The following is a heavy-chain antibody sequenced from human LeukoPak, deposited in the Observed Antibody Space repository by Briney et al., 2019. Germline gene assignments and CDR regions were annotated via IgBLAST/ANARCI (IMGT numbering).Heavy chain of an antibody. Sequence: SGPTLVKPTQTLTLTCTFSGFSLSPSGVGVGWIRQPPGKALEWLALIYWDDDKRYIPSLKSRLTITQDTSTNQVVLAFTNMDPVDTATYSCAHTEGMGAAGGFDPWGQGTLVTVSS. CDR1: GFSLSPSGVG. CDR3: AHTEGMGAAGGFDP. D-gene: IGHD6-13*01. CDR2: IYWDDDK. J-gene: IGHJ5*02. V-gene: IGHV2-5*02.